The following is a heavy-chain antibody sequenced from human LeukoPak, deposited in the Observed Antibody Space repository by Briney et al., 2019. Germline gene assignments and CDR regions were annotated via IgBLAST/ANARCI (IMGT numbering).Heavy chain of an antibody. CDR3: ATSEIGYASGFYRPDC. CDR2: ISADGGGT. CDR1: GFTFDDYA. Sequence: GGSLRLSCAASGFTFDDYAMFWVRQAPGKGLEWVSLISADGGGTYYADSVKGRFTISRDSRKNSLYLQMNSLRTEDTALYYCATSEIGYASGFYRPDCWGQGTLVTVSS. J-gene: IGHJ4*02. D-gene: IGHD6-19*01. V-gene: IGHV3-43*02.